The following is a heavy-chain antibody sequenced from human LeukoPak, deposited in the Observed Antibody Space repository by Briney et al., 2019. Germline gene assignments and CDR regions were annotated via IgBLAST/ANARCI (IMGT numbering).Heavy chain of an antibody. J-gene: IGHJ4*02. CDR2: IIPILGTA. V-gene: IGHV1-69*01. Sequence: SVKVSCKASGGTFSSYAISWVRQAPGQGLEWMGGIIPILGTANYAQKFQGRVTITADESTSTAYMELSSLRSGDTAVYYCARLPHHYDFWSGYSYYFDYWGQGTLVTVSS. CDR3: ARLPHHYDFWSGYSYYFDY. CDR1: GGTFSSYA. D-gene: IGHD3-3*01.